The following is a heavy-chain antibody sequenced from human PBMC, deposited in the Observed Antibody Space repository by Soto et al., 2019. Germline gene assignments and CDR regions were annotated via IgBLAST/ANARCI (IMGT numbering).Heavy chain of an antibody. CDR2: INTVGSDT. V-gene: IGHV3-74*01. CDR3: VRDRGYSGYDN. Sequence: PGGSLRLSCAASGFMFRDYWMHWVRQVPGKGLVWVSRINTVGSDTTYADSVKGRFTISRDNAKNTLHLQMNSLRAEDTAVYYCVRDRGYSGYDNWGQGTLVTVSS. J-gene: IGHJ4*02. CDR1: GFMFRDYW. D-gene: IGHD5-12*01.